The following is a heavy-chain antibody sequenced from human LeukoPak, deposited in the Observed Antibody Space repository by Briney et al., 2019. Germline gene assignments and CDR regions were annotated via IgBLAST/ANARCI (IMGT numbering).Heavy chain of an antibody. CDR3: ARSRQSGYDFRGTVYYFDY. D-gene: IGHD5-12*01. CDR2: IYTSGST. V-gene: IGHV4-61*02. J-gene: IGHJ4*02. Sequence: SETLSLTCTVSGGSISSGSYYWSWIRKPAGKGLEWIGRIYTSGSTNYNPSLKSRVTISVDTSKNQFSLKLSSVTAADTAVYYCARSRQSGYDFRGTVYYFDYWGQGTLVTVSS. CDR1: GGSISSGSYY.